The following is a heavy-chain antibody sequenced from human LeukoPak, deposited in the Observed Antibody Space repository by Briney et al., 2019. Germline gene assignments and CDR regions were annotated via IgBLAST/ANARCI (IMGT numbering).Heavy chain of an antibody. Sequence: GVSLRLSCAASGFTFSSYAMSWVRQAPGKGLEWVSVIYSGGSTYYADSVKGRFTISRDNSKNTLYLQMNSLRAEDTAVYYCASPYCSGGSCYPGDDAFDIWGQGTMVTVSS. CDR3: ASPYCSGGSCYPGDDAFDI. D-gene: IGHD2-15*01. V-gene: IGHV3-53*01. CDR2: IYSGGST. J-gene: IGHJ3*02. CDR1: GFTFSSYA.